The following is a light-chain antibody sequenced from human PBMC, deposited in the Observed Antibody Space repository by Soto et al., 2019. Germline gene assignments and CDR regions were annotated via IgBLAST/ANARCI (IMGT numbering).Light chain of an antibody. V-gene: IGKV3-15*01. CDR3: QQYNNWAA. Sequence: EIVMTQSPAPLSVSPGERATLSCRARQSVSRYVAWYQQKPSQAPRLLIYGASTRATGIPARFSGSGSGTEFTLTISSLQSEDVAVYYCQQYNNWAAFGPGTKVDIK. CDR1: QSVSRY. CDR2: GAS. J-gene: IGKJ3*01.